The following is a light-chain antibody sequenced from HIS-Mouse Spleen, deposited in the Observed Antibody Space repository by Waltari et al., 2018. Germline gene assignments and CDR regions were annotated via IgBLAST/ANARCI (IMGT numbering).Light chain of an antibody. J-gene: IGLJ3*02. CDR2: SNN. V-gene: IGLV1-44*01. CDR1: SSNIGSNT. Sequence: QSVLTQPPSASGTPRQRVTISCSGSSSNIGSNTVNWHQQLPGTAPKPLIYSNNQRPSGVPDRFSGSKSGTSASLAISGLQSEDEADYYCAAWDDSLNGWVFGGGTKLTVL. CDR3: AAWDDSLNGWV.